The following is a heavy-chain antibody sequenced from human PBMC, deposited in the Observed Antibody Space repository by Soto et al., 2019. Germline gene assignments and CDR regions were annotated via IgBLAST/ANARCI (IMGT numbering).Heavy chain of an antibody. CDR3: TRLVGYYDSSGPS. Sequence: GESLKISCKGSGYSFTSYWISWVRQMPGKGLEWMGRIDPSDSYTNYSPSFQGHVTISADKSISTAYLQWSSLKASDTAMYYCTRLVGYYDSSGPSWGQGTLVTVSS. V-gene: IGHV5-10-1*01. J-gene: IGHJ5*02. CDR2: IDPSDSYT. D-gene: IGHD3-22*01. CDR1: GYSFTSYW.